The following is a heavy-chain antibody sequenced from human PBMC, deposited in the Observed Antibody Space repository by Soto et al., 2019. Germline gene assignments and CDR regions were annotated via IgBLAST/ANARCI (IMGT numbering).Heavy chain of an antibody. Sequence: SGPALVNPTQTLTLTCSFSGFSLTSMGLCVNWVRQSPGKALEWLAFIDWNDDKHYSTSLKTRLTISMDTSKNQVVLTMTNMDPVDTGTYYCARMRAMSRHDSTPENLIDYWGQGTLVTVSS. CDR3: ARMRAMSRHDSTPENLIDY. CDR1: GFSLTSMGLC. CDR2: IDWNDDK. V-gene: IGHV2-70*19. J-gene: IGHJ4*02. D-gene: IGHD3-9*01.